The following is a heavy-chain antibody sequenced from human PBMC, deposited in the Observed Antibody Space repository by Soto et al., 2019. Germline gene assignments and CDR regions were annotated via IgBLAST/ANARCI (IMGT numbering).Heavy chain of an antibody. D-gene: IGHD1-7*01. Sequence: GGSLRLSCAASGFTFRNYYMHWVRHAPGKGLVWVARIDSNGRNSVYADSVKGRFTISRDNANNTLFLQMDSLTAEDTAVYYCAREQYTLNYAGYWGQGTQVTVSS. CDR3: AREQYTLNYAGY. CDR2: IDSNGRNS. V-gene: IGHV3-74*01. J-gene: IGHJ1*01. CDR1: GFTFRNYY.